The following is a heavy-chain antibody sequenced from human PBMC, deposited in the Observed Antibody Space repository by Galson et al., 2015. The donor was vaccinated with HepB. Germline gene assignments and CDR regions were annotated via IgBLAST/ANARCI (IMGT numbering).Heavy chain of an antibody. J-gene: IGHJ4*02. CDR2: ISGSGDNT. D-gene: IGHD2-15*01. V-gene: IGHV3-23*01. CDR3: AKGRAVGGSCYNY. Sequence: SLRLSCAASGFIFSCYAMNWVRQAPGKGLEWVSVISGSGDNTNYADSVRGRFTISRDNSKNTLYLQMNSLGAEDTAVYFCAKGRAVGGSCYNYWGQGTLVTVSS. CDR1: GFIFSCYA.